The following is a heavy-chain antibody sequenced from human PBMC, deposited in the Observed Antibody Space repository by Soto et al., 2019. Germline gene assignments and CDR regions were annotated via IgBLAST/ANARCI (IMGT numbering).Heavy chain of an antibody. V-gene: IGHV1-46*01. CDR1: GYTFTSYY. Sequence: ASVKVSCKASGYTFTSYYMHWVRQAPGQGLEWMGIINPSGGSTSYAQKFQGRVTMTRDTSTSTVYMELSSLRSEDTAVYYCARSVGDYGIDGDAVDIWGQGTMVTVSS. D-gene: IGHD4-17*01. J-gene: IGHJ3*02. CDR2: INPSGGST. CDR3: ARSVGDYGIDGDAVDI.